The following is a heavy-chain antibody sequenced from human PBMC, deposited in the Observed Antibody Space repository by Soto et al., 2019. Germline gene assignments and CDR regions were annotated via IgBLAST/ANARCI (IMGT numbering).Heavy chain of an antibody. V-gene: IGHV3-30*03. J-gene: IGHJ4*02. CDR1: GFGFSSYG. Sequence: VQLLESGGGVAQPGRSLRLSCRASGFGFSSYGMLWVRQAPGKGPEWVAFISFDGSTQYYADSVRGRFTISRDNSENTLYLQLDTLRVEDTAMYYCAREGVFELVKIIPPDYWGQGAQVTVSA. CDR2: ISFDGSTQ. D-gene: IGHD2-21*01. CDR3: AREGVFELVKIIPPDY.